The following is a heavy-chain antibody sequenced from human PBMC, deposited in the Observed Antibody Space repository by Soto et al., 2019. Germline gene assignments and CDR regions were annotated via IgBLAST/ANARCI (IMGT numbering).Heavy chain of an antibody. J-gene: IGHJ6*02. CDR2: IKQDGSEK. D-gene: IGHD6-19*01. CDR1: GFTFSSYW. CDR3: ARDLGGLVPPLYYYYYGMDV. V-gene: IGHV3-7*01. Sequence: PGGSLRLSCAASGFTFSSYWMSWVRQAPGKGLEWVANIKQDGSEKYYVDSVKGRFTISRDNAKNSLYLQMNSLRAEDTAVYYCARDLGGLVPPLYYYYYGMDVWGQGTTVTVSS.